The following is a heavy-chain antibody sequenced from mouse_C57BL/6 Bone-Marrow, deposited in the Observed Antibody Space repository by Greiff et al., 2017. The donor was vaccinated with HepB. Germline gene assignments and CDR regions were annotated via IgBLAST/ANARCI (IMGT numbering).Heavy chain of an antibody. CDR3: ARLLTRGY. J-gene: IGHJ2*01. V-gene: IGHV5-6*01. CDR2: ISSGGSYT. Sequence: EVQLAESGGDLVKPGGSLKLSCAASGFTFSSYGMSWVRQTPDKRLEWVATISSGGSYTYYPDSVKGRFTISRDNAKNTLYLQMSSLKSEDTAMYYCARLLTRGYWGQGTTLTVSS. D-gene: IGHD1-1*01. CDR1: GFTFSSYG.